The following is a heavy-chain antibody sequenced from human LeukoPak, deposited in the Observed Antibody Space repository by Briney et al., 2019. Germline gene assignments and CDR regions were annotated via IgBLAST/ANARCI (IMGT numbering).Heavy chain of an antibody. Sequence: GGSLRLSCAASGFTFSNAWMSWVRQAPGKGLEWVGRIKSKTDGGTTDYAAPVKGRFTISRDDSKNTLCLQTNSLKTEDTAVYYCLRDWYGSGSYWQIRESYFDYWGQGTLVTVSS. V-gene: IGHV3-15*01. CDR3: LRDWYGSGSYWQIRESYFDY. CDR2: IKSKTDGGTT. D-gene: IGHD3-10*01. CDR1: GFTFSNAW. J-gene: IGHJ4*02.